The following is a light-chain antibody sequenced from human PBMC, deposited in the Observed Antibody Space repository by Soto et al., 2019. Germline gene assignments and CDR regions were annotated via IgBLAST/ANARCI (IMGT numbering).Light chain of an antibody. CDR3: HQRSTWPFT. V-gene: IGKV3-11*01. CDR2: DAS. CDR1: QSIFSY. J-gene: IGKJ3*01. Sequence: EIVLTQSPATLSLSPGERATLSCRASQSIFSYLAWYRQKPDQAPRLLLYDASNRAPGIPGRFSASESGTEFNRTISSLEAEDFAVYYWHQRSTWPFTFGPGPKVEIK.